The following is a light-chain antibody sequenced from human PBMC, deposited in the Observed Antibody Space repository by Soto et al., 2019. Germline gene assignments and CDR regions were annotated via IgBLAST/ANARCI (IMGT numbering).Light chain of an antibody. CDR1: SSDVGGYNY. CDR3: CSYAGSYSV. V-gene: IGLV2-11*01. CDR2: DVS. Sequence: QSALTQPRSVSGSPGQSVTISCTGTSSDVGGYNYVSWYQQHPGKAPKLMIYDVSKRPSGVPDRFSGSKSGNTASLTISGLQAEDEADYYCCSYAGSYSVFGTGTQLTVL. J-gene: IGLJ1*01.